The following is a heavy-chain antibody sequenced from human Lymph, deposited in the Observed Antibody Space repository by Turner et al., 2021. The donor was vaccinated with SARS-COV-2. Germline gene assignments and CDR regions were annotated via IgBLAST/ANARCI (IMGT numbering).Heavy chain of an antibody. CDR2: SKWNSDSM. CDR3: AKDLAGSYYSCFDY. V-gene: IGHV3-9*01. Sequence: EVQRVESGGGWVQPGRSVRLPCAASGVTFDDSSMHWVRQAPGKGLEWVLGSKWNSDSMAYEASVKRRFNISRDNAKNSLYMKMNSLRAEDTALYSCAKDLAGSYYSCFDYWGQGTLVTVSS. J-gene: IGHJ4*02. CDR1: GVTFDDSS. D-gene: IGHD1-26*01.